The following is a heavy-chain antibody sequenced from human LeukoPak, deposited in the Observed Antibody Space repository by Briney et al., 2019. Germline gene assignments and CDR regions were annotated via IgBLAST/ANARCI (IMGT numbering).Heavy chain of an antibody. V-gene: IGHV3-11*04. D-gene: IGHD2-2*01. J-gene: IGHJ4*02. Sequence: GGSLRLSCAASGFTFSDYYMSWIRQAPGKGLEWVSYISSSGSTIYYADSVKGRFTISRDNAKNSLYLQMNGLRAEDTAVYYCARDLGAYGYCSSTSCSGLDYWGQGTLVTVSS. CDR2: ISSSGSTI. CDR1: GFTFSDYY. CDR3: ARDLGAYGYCSSTSCSGLDY.